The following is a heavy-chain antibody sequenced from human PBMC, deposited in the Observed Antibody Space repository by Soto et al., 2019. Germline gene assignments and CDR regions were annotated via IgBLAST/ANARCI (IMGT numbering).Heavy chain of an antibody. Sequence: GGSLRLSCAASGFTFSSYGMHWVRQAPGKGLEWLAVISFDGNYEFHADSVKGRFTISRDNSKNMLFLEMSSLRAEDTAVYYCVKVNLHSGSYEKYYYDLWSRGTLVTVSS. CDR1: GFTFSSYG. CDR2: ISFDGNYE. J-gene: IGHJ2*01. CDR3: VKVNLHSGSYEKYYYDL. D-gene: IGHD1-26*01. V-gene: IGHV3-30*18.